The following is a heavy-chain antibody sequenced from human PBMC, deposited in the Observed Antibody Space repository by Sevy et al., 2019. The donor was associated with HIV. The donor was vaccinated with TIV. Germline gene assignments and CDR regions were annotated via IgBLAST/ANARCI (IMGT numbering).Heavy chain of an antibody. CDR1: GYTFTGYY. Sequence: ASVKVSCKASGYTFTGYYMHWVRQAPGQGLEWMGWINPNRGGTNYAQKFQGRVTMTRDTSISTAYMELSRLRSDDTAVYYCARVFSYYYDSSGYLLDYWGQGTLVTVSS. CDR2: INPNRGGT. CDR3: ARVFSYYYDSSGYLLDY. D-gene: IGHD3-22*01. J-gene: IGHJ4*02. V-gene: IGHV1-2*02.